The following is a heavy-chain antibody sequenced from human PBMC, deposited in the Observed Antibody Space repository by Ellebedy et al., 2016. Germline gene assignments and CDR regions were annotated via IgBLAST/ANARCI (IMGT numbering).Heavy chain of an antibody. CDR2: IRAKTAGATT. Sequence: GESLKISCAASGFTFSSFAIHWVRQAPGKGLEWVGRIRAKTAGATTDYVSLVQGRFAISRDDSRNTVFLQMNSLKTEDTGVYYCTTDNSGPGRGYWGQGTLVTVSS. V-gene: IGHV3-15*01. CDR1: GFTFSSFA. D-gene: IGHD2-15*01. J-gene: IGHJ4*02. CDR3: TTDNSGPGRGY.